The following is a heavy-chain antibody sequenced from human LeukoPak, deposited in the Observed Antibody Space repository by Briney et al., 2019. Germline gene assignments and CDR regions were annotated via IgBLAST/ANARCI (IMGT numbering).Heavy chain of an antibody. CDR1: GGTFSSYA. J-gene: IGHJ4*02. CDR3: ARSYCSSTSCSLPFDY. Sequence: ASVRVSCKASGGTFSSYAISWVRQAPGQGLEWMGGIIPIFGTANYAQKFQGRVTITTDESTSTAYMELSSLRSEDTAVYYCARSYCSSTSCSLPFDYWGQGTLVTVSS. D-gene: IGHD2-2*01. V-gene: IGHV1-69*05. CDR2: IIPIFGTA.